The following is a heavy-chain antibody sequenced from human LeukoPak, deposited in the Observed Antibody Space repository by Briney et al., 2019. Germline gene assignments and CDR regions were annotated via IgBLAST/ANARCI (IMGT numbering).Heavy chain of an antibody. J-gene: IGHJ4*02. V-gene: IGHV3-33*01. Sequence: GGTLRLSCAASGFPFSRYDMHGVRQATGRALEGVAVIRYDGTNKHYADSVKGRFTIPRDNSKTTLYLQMNSLRAEDTAVYYCARHGAGTFDYRGQGTLVTASS. CDR2: IRYDGTNK. CDR1: GFPFSRYD. D-gene: IGHD1-1*01. CDR3: ARHGAGTFDY.